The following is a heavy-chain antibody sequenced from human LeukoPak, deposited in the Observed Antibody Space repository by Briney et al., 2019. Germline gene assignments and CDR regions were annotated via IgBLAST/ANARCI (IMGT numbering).Heavy chain of an antibody. J-gene: IGHJ4*02. V-gene: IGHV3-30*02. CDR3: AKEVGDYYDSSGYSFDY. Sequence: GGSLRLSCGASGFSFSLYGMHWVRQAPGKGLEWVAFIWAAGNDDFYADSVKGRFTISRDNSKNTLYLQMNSLRAEDTAVYYCAKEVGDYYDSSGYSFDYWGQGTLVTVSS. D-gene: IGHD3-22*01. CDR2: IWAAGNDD. CDR1: GFSFSLYG.